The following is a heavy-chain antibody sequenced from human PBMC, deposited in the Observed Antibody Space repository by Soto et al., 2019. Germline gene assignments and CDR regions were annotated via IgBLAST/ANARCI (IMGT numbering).Heavy chain of an antibody. CDR1: GFTFSSYG. Sequence: GGSLRLSCAASGFTFSSYGMHWVRQAPGKGLEWVAVISYDGSNKYYADSVKGRFTISRDNSKNTLYLQMNSLRAEDTAVYYCAKEGYCSSTSCHSTGYYYYYYMDVWGKGTTVTVSS. J-gene: IGHJ6*03. V-gene: IGHV3-30*18. CDR2: ISYDGSNK. CDR3: AKEGYCSSTSCHSTGYYYYYYMDV. D-gene: IGHD2-2*01.